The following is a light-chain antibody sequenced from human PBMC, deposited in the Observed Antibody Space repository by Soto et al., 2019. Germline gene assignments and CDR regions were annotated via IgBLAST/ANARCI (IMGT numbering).Light chain of an antibody. CDR3: SSYTSSSTPWV. Sequence: QSTLTQPPSVSGSPGPSVTISCTGTSSDVGSYNRVSWYQQPPGTAPKLIIYEVSNRPSGVPDRFSGSKSGNTASLTISGLQAEDEADYYCSSYTSSSTPWVFGTGT. J-gene: IGLJ1*01. V-gene: IGLV2-18*02. CDR1: SSDVGSYNR. CDR2: EVS.